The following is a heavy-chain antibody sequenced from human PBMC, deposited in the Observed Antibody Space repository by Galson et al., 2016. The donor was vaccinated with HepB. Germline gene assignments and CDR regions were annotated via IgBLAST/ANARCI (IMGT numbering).Heavy chain of an antibody. Sequence: SCKASGGTFSSYAVSWVRQAPGQGLEWMGGIIPMFGTRNYAQKLQGRVTITADKSTTTAYMELSSLRSEDTAVYYCALELVSWFDSWGQGTLVTVSS. CDR2: IIPMFGTR. CDR1: GGTFSSYA. J-gene: IGHJ5*01. CDR3: ALELVSWFDS. D-gene: IGHD5/OR15-5a*01. V-gene: IGHV1-69*06.